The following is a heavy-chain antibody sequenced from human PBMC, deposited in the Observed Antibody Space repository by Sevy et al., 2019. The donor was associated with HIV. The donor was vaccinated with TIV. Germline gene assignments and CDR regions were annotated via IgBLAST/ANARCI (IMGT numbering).Heavy chain of an antibody. J-gene: IGHJ6*02. CDR1: GFIFSDYW. V-gene: IGHV3-7*01. Sequence: GGSLRLSCVASGFIFSDYWMTWVRQAPGKGLEWVANIKQDGNEKYYMDSAKGRFTISRDNAKNSVYLQVNSLRAEDTAVYYCARYTHDYGDYAPQGYGMDVWGQGTTVTVSS. CDR3: ARYTHDYGDYAPQGYGMDV. D-gene: IGHD4-17*01. CDR2: IKQDGNEK.